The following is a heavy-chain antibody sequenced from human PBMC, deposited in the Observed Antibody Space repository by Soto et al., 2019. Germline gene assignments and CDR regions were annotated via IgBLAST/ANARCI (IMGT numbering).Heavy chain of an antibody. D-gene: IGHD6-6*01. CDR2: IYHSGST. CDR1: GGSISSGGYY. V-gene: IGHV4-30-2*01. CDR3: ARVGSSSSFDY. J-gene: IGHJ4*02. Sequence: SETLSLTCTVSGGSISSGGYYWSWIRQPPGKGLEWIGYIYHSGSTYYNPSLKSRVTISVDRSKNQFSLKLSSVTAADTAVYYCARVGSSSSFDYWGQGTLVTVSS.